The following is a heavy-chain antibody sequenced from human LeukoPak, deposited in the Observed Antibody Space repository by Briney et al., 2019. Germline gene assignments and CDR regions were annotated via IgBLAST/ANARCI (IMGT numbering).Heavy chain of an antibody. J-gene: IGHJ4*02. CDR1: GFTFSGFS. D-gene: IGHD2-15*01. CDR2: ISGSGYT. CDR3: AKDNERGGGSCYVPDY. V-gene: IGHV3-23*01. Sequence: GGSLRLSCAASGFTFSGFSMSWVRQGPGKGLEWVSGISGSGYTYYADSVKGRFTVSRDNSKNTLYLQLNSLRAEDTAVYYCAKDNERGGGSCYVPDYWGQGTLVTVSS.